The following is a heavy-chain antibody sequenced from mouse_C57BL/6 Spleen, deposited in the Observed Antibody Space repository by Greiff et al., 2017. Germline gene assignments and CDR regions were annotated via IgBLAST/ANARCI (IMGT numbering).Heavy chain of an antibody. CDR3: ARGANWGYWYFDV. J-gene: IGHJ1*03. V-gene: IGHV5-16*01. CDR2: INYDGSST. D-gene: IGHD4-1*01. CDR1: GFTFSDYY. Sequence: EVNVVESEGGLVQPGSSMKFSCTASGFTFSDYYMAWVRQVPEKGLEWVANINYDGSSTYYLDSLKSRFIISRDNAKNILYLQMSSLKSEDTATYYCARGANWGYWYFDVWGTGTTVTVSS.